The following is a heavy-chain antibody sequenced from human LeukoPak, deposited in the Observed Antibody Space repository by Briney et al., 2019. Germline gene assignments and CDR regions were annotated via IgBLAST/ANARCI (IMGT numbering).Heavy chain of an antibody. J-gene: IGHJ4*02. CDR2: IKEDGSEK. Sequence: GGSLRLSCAASGFTFSSYAMHWVRQAPGKGLEWVANIKEDGSEKYSVDSVKGRFTISRGNAKNSLYLQMNSLRAEDTAVYYCARPSPLTGDPHFDYWGQGTLVTVSS. CDR3: ARPSPLTGDPHFDY. CDR1: GFTFSSYA. V-gene: IGHV3-7*01. D-gene: IGHD7-27*01.